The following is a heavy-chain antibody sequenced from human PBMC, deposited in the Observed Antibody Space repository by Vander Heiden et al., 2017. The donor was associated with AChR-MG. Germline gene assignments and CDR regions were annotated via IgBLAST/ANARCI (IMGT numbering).Heavy chain of an antibody. CDR1: GFTFSSYG. J-gene: IGHJ4*02. D-gene: IGHD1-26*01. Sequence: QVTLVRSGGGVVLPGRSLRLSCAASGFTFSSYGMHWVRQAPGKGLEWVAVISYDGSNNYYADSVKGRFTIARDNSKNTLDLQMNSLRAEDTAVYYCARGVVGTTTWFDYWGQGTLVTVSS. CDR3: ARGVVGTTTWFDY. V-gene: IGHV3-30*03. CDR2: ISYDGSNN.